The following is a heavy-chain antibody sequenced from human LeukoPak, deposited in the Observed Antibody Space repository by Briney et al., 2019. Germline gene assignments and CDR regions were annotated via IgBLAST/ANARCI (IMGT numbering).Heavy chain of an antibody. CDR2: IYTSGST. CDR1: GGSISSYY. D-gene: IGHD2-15*01. Sequence: ASETLSLTCTVSGGSISSYYWSWIRQPAGKGLEWIGRIYTSGSTNYNPSLKSRVTMSVDTSKNQFSLKLSSVTAADTAVYYCASGYCSGGSCYVASPLDYWGQGTLVTVSS. V-gene: IGHV4-4*07. CDR3: ASGYCSGGSCYVASPLDY. J-gene: IGHJ4*02.